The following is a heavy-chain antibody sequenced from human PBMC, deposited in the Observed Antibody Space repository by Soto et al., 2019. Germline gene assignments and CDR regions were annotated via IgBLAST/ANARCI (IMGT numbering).Heavy chain of an antibody. CDR3: ARLRGYSSGYYYMDV. V-gene: IGHV4-39*01. D-gene: IGHD6-19*01. J-gene: IGHJ6*03. CDR2: IYYSGST. Sequence: SETLSLTCTVSGGSISSSSYYWGWIRQPPVKCLEWIGSIYYSGSTYYNPSLKSRVTISVDTSKNQFSLKLSSVTAADTAVYYCARLRGYSSGYYYMDVWGKGTTVTVSS. CDR1: GGSISSSSYY.